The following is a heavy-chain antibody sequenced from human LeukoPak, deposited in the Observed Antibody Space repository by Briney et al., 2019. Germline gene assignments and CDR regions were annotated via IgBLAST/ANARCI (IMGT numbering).Heavy chain of an antibody. D-gene: IGHD4-17*01. CDR1: GFTFRTYP. Sequence: GGSLRLSCSASGFTFRTYPMHWVRQAPGKGLEYVSAISPNGVDTYYADSVKGRFTISRDNAKNTLYLQMTSLRVEDTAVYYCVPLRNPDYWGQGTLVSVSS. V-gene: IGHV3-64D*06. CDR3: VPLRNPDY. CDR2: ISPNGVDT. J-gene: IGHJ4*02.